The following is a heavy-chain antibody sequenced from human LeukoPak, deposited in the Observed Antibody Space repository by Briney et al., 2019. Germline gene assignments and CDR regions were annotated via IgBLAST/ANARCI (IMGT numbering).Heavy chain of an antibody. V-gene: IGHV3-53*01. J-gene: IGHJ4*02. D-gene: IGHD6-13*01. Sequence: GGSLRLSCAASGFTFSSYSMNWVRQAPGKGLEWVSVIYSGGSTYYADSVKGRFTISRDNSKNTLYLQMNSLRAEDTAVYYCAGGGQQRVVFSRGGQGTLVTVSS. CDR2: IYSGGST. CDR1: GFTFSSYS. CDR3: AGGGQQRVVFSR.